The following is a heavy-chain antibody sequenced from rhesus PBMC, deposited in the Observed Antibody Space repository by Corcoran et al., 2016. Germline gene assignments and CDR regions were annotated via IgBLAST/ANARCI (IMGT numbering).Heavy chain of an antibody. Sequence: QVQLQESGPGLVKSSETLSLTCAVSGASISSYWWTWIRQPPGMGLEWLGEIKGNSGSTDYNPALKSRVTISKDASKNQFSLKLNSVTAADTAVYYCASEFVYWGQGVLVTVSS. CDR1: GASISSYW. CDR3: ASEFVY. V-gene: IGHV4-80*01. J-gene: IGHJ4*01. CDR2: IKGNSGST.